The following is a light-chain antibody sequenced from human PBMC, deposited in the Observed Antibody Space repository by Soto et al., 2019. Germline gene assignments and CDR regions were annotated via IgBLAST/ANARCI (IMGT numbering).Light chain of an antibody. CDR3: QQYDKWPPLT. CDR1: QSVGSNY. V-gene: IGKV3-20*01. J-gene: IGKJ4*01. Sequence: IVLPQSPGTLSLSPVERAALSCRASQSVGSNYLAWYQQKPGQAPRLLIYGASSRATGIPDRFSGSGSGTDFTLTISRLEPEDFAVYYCQQYDKWPPLTFGGGTKVDIK. CDR2: GAS.